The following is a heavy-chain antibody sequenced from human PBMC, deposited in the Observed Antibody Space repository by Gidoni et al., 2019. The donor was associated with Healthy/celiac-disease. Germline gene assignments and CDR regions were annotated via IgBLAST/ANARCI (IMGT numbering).Heavy chain of an antibody. J-gene: IGHJ4*02. D-gene: IGHD3-10*01. CDR2: ISYDGSNK. CDR1: GFTFRRYA. Sequence: QVQLVESGGGVVQPGRSLRLSCAASGFTFRRYAMHWVRQAPGKGLEWVAVISYDGSNKYYADSVKGRFTISRDNSKNTLYLQMNSLRAEDTAVYYCARDAVYYGSGLLIVYYFDYWGQGTLVTVSS. V-gene: IGHV3-30-3*01. CDR3: ARDAVYYGSGLLIVYYFDY.